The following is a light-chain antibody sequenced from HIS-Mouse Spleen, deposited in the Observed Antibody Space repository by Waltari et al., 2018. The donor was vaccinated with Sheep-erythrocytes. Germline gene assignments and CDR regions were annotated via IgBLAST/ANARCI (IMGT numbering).Light chain of an antibody. CDR2: EVS. V-gene: IGLV2-8*01. Sequence: QSALTQPPSASGSPGQSVTISCTGTSSDVGGYNYVSWYQQHPGKAPKPMIYEVSKRPSGVPDRFSGYKYGNTASLTVSGLQAEDEADYYCSSYAGSNNWVFGGGTKLTVL. CDR1: SSDVGGYNY. CDR3: SSYAGSNNWV. J-gene: IGLJ3*02.